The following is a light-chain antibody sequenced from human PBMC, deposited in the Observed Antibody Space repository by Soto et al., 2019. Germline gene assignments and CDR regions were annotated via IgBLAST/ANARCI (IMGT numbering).Light chain of an antibody. Sequence: DIKMTQSPSTLSASVGDRVTITCRASQSISSWLAWYQQKPGTSPKLLIYDASTLESGVPSRFSGSGSGTEFTLTISSLQPDDFTTYYCQQYNSYKTFGQRTKVDIK. J-gene: IGKJ1*01. CDR3: QQYNSYKT. CDR1: QSISSW. CDR2: DAS. V-gene: IGKV1-5*01.